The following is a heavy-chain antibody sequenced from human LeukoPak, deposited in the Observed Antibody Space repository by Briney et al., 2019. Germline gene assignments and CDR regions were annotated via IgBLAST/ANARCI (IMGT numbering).Heavy chain of an antibody. J-gene: IGHJ5*02. CDR1: GYTFTSYG. V-gene: IGHV1-18*01. CDR2: ISAYNGNT. D-gene: IGHD3-22*01. Sequence: PGASVKVSCKASGYTFTSYGISWVRQAPGQGLEWMGWISAYNGNTNYAQKLQGRVTMTTDTSTSTAYMELRSLRSDDTAVYYCARDRETYDSSGYYVTWGQGTLVTVSS. CDR3: ARDRETYDSSGYYVT.